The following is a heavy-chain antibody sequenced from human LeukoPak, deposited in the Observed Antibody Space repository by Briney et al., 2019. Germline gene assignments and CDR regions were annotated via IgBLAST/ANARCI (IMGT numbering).Heavy chain of an antibody. V-gene: IGHV1-2*02. CDR3: ARVQYSGSAALDY. CDR1: GYTFTGYY. J-gene: IGHJ4*02. Sequence: ASVQVSCKASGYTFTGYYMHWVRQAPGQGLEWMGGINPNSGATNYAQKFQGRVTMSSDTSISTAYMELSRLRSDDTAVYYCARVQYSGSAALDYWGQGTLVTVSS. CDR2: INPNSGAT. D-gene: IGHD6-6*01.